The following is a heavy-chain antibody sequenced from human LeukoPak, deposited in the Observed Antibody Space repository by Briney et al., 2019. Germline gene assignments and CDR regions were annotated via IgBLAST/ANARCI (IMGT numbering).Heavy chain of an antibody. D-gene: IGHD6-19*01. J-gene: IGHJ4*02. CDR3: AREEENSSGWYTILKN. V-gene: IGHV3-7*01. Sequence: PGGSLRLSCAASGFTFSSYWMSWVRQAPGKGLEWVANIKQDGSEKYYVDSVKGRFTISRDNAKNSLYLQMNSLRAEDTAVYYCAREEENSSGWYTILKNWGQGTLVTVSS. CDR1: GFTFSSYW. CDR2: IKQDGSEK.